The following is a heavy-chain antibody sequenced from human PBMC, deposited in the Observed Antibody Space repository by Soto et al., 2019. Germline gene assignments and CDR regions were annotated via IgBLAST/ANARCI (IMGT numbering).Heavy chain of an antibody. J-gene: IGHJ5*02. CDR1: GGSISSYY. V-gene: IGHV4-59*01. CDR3: ARDRRGIRDWLAP. D-gene: IGHD3-3*02. CDR2: IYYSGST. Sequence: PSETLSLTCTVSGGSISSYYWSWIRQPPGKGLEWIGYIYYSGSTNYNPSLKSRVTISVDTSKNQFSLKLSSVTAADTAVYYCARDRRGIRDWLAPWGQGTLVTVSS.